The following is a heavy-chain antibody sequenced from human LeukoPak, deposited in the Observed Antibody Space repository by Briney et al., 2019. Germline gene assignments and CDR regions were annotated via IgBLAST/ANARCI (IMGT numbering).Heavy chain of an antibody. CDR3: ARTPDYYDSSGTFDY. J-gene: IGHJ4*02. CDR2: INHSGST. V-gene: IGHV4-34*01. Sequence: SETLSLTCAVYGGSFSGYYWSWIRQPPGKGLEWLGEINHSGSTNYNPSLKSRVTISVDTSKNQFSLKLSSVTAADSAVYYCARTPDYYDSSGTFDYWGQGTLVTVSS. CDR1: GGSFSGYY. D-gene: IGHD3-22*01.